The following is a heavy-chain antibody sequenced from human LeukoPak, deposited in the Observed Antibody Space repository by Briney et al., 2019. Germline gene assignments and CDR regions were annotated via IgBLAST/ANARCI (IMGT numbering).Heavy chain of an antibody. CDR2: IYTSGST. CDR1: GGSISSGSYY. J-gene: IGHJ4*02. V-gene: IGHV4-61*02. Sequence: PSETLSLTCTVSGGSISSGSYYWSWIRQPAGKGLEWIGRIYTSGSTNYNPSLKSRVTISVDTSKNQFSLKLSSVTAADTAVYYCARGDCTNGVCYSFDYWGQGTLVTVSS. D-gene: IGHD2-8*01. CDR3: ARGDCTNGVCYSFDY.